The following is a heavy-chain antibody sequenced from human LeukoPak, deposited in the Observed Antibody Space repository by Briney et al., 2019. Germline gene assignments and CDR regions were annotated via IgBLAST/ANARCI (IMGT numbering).Heavy chain of an antibody. CDR1: GFNFFSYG. CDR3: AREWIGCHGFDP. D-gene: IGHD5-12*01. CDR2: VSAYADNS. J-gene: IGHJ5*02. Sequence: ASVKVSCKASGFNFFSYGITWVRQAPGQGLEWMGWVSAYADNSNYVQKFQGRVTITTDTSTSTAYMELRSLRSDDTAVYYSAREWIGCHGFDPWGQGTLVTVSS. V-gene: IGHV1-18*01.